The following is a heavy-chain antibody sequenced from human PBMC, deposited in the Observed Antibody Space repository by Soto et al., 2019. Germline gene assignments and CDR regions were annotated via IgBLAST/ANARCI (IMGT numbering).Heavy chain of an antibody. CDR3: AKDTQTHAVAAAILRRHTYYGMDV. CDR2: ISGSGGGS. J-gene: IGHJ6*01. D-gene: IGHD2-2*01. V-gene: IGHV3-23*01. Sequence: EVQLLESGGGLAQPGGSLRLSCEASGFTFKNYAMSWVRQAPGKGLEWISIISGSGGGSFYADPVKGRFTISRDNSKNTLFLHMNSMRVDDTAVFFCAKDTQTHAVAAAILRRHTYYGMDVWGQGTAVTVSS. CDR1: GFTFKNYA.